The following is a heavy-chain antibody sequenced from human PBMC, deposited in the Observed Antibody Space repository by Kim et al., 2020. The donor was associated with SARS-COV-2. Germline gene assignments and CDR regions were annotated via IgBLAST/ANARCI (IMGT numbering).Heavy chain of an antibody. V-gene: IGHV3-48*02. J-gene: IGHJ4*02. CDR1: GFSFSIYP. Sequence: GGSLRLSCAASGFSFSIYPMTWVRQAPRKGLDWVSYISGGSTTIYYAESVKGRFTISRDNAKNSLFLQMNSLREEDTAVYYCARDMGITGADDSWGQGTLVTVSS. CDR2: ISGGSTTI. CDR3: ARDMGITGADDS. D-gene: IGHD6-13*01.